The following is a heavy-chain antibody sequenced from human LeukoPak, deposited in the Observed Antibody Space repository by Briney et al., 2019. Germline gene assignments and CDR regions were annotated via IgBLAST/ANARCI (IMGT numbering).Heavy chain of an antibody. J-gene: IGHJ3*02. CDR3: ARAIRFSDAFDI. D-gene: IGHD3-3*01. Sequence: GGSLRLSCAASGFTFSSYGMNWVRQAPGKGLEWVSSISSSSSYIYYADSVKGRFTISRDNAKNSLYLQMNSLRAEDTAVYYCARAIRFSDAFDIWGQGTMVTVSS. CDR1: GFTFSSYG. V-gene: IGHV3-21*01. CDR2: ISSSSSYI.